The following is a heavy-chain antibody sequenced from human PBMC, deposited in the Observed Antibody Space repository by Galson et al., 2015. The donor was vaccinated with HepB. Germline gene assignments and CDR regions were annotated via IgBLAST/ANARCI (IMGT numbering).Heavy chain of an antibody. D-gene: IGHD3-10*01. CDR3: AHSRKTGMNFNS. Sequence: PALVKPTQTLTLTCTFSGFSLSTSGVAVGWIRQPPGKALEWLALIYWNDDKRYSPSLKNRLTITKDTSKSRVVLTMTNMDPVDTGAYYCAHSRKTGMNFNSWGQGTLVTVSS. V-gene: IGHV2-5*01. J-gene: IGHJ4*02. CDR2: IYWNDDK. CDR1: GFSLSTSGVA.